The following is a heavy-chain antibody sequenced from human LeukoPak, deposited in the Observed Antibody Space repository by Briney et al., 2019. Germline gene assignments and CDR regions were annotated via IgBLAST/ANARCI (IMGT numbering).Heavy chain of an antibody. D-gene: IGHD2-2*01. CDR1: GFTFSSYG. Sequence: PGRSLRPSCAASGFTFSSYGMHWVRQAPGKGLEWVAVISYDGRNKHYPDSVKGRFTISRDISTDTLWLQMDSLRTEDTAVYYCAKGPLRGTAAAIDYWGQGTLVTVSS. V-gene: IGHV3-30*18. CDR3: AKGPLRGTAAAIDY. J-gene: IGHJ4*02. CDR2: ISYDGRNK.